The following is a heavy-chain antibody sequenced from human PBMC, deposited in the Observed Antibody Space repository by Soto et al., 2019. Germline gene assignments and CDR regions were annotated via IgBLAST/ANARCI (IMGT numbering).Heavy chain of an antibody. D-gene: IGHD2-21*01. V-gene: IGHV3-33*01. CDR1: GFTFSSYG. Sequence: GGSLRLSCAASGFTFSSYGMHWVRQAPGKGLEWVAVIWYDGSNKYYADSVKGRFTISRDNSKNTLYLQMNSLRAEDTAVYYCARDLPIYNYFDYWGQGTLVTVSS. J-gene: IGHJ4*02. CDR2: IWYDGSNK. CDR3: ARDLPIYNYFDY.